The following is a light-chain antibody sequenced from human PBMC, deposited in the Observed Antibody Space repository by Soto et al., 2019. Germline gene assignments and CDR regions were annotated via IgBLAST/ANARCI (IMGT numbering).Light chain of an antibody. CDR2: GAS. V-gene: IGKV3-20*01. J-gene: IGKJ1*01. CDR3: QQYGSSPRT. Sequence: ILLTQPPSTLSLSAGERATLTCRASQSVSSSCLAWYQQKPGKAPKLLIYGASSRATGIPDRFSGSGSGTDFTLTISRLEPDDFAVYYCQQYGSSPRTFGQGTKVDI. CDR1: QSVSSSC.